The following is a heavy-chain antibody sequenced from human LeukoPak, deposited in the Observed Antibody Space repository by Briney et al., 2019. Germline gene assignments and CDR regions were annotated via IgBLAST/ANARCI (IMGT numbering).Heavy chain of an antibody. Sequence: GGSLRLSCAASGFTFSSYSMNWVRQAPGKGLEWVSSISSSSSYIYYADSVKGRFTISRDNAKNSLYLQMNSLRAEDTAVYYCARDDSPIAVAVFDYWGQGTLVTVSS. CDR2: ISSSSSYI. V-gene: IGHV3-21*01. CDR3: ARDDSPIAVAVFDY. J-gene: IGHJ4*02. D-gene: IGHD6-19*01. CDR1: GFTFSSYS.